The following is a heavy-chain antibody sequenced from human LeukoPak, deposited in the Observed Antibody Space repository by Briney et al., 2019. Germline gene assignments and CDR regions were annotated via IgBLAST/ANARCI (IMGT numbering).Heavy chain of an antibody. D-gene: IGHD4-17*01. CDR1: GFTFSSYA. V-gene: IGHV3-23*01. CDR3: AKPPPTTVTRDDAFDI. Sequence: GGSLRLSCAASGFTFSSYAMSWVRQAPGKGLEWVSAISGSGGSTYYADSVKGRFTISRDNAKNSLYLQMNSLRAEDTAVYYCAKPPPTTVTRDDAFDIWGQGTMVTVSS. J-gene: IGHJ3*02. CDR2: ISGSGGST.